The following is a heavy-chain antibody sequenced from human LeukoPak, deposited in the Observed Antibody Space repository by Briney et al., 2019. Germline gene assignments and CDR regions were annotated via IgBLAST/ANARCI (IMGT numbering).Heavy chain of an antibody. CDR2: VRNDGGDK. CDR3: AIATTGRGAFGS. V-gene: IGHV3-30-3*01. CDR1: GFIFSDYA. Sequence: PGGSLRLSCAASGFIFSDYAIHWVREAPGKGLEWVGVVRNDGGDKYYADSVKGRFTVSRDNSKNSLSLQMNSLTAEDTAIYYCAIATTGRGAFGSWGQGTLVSVSS. J-gene: IGHJ4*02. D-gene: IGHD1-1*01.